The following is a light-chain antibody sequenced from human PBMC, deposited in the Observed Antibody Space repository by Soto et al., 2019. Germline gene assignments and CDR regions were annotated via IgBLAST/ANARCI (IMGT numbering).Light chain of an antibody. Sequence: EIVLTQSPATLSLSPGDRATLACRASQSVRTFLAWYQQKPGQAPRLLIYDASNRATGVPARFSGSGSGTDFTLTISSLEPEDFAVYCCQQRSNWPPITFGQGTRVEIK. J-gene: IGKJ5*01. CDR1: QSVRTF. CDR3: QQRSNWPPIT. V-gene: IGKV3-11*01. CDR2: DAS.